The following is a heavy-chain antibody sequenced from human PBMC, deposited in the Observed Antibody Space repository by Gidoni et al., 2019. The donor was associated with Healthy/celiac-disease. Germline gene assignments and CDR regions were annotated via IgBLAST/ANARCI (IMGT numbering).Heavy chain of an antibody. D-gene: IGHD3-9*01. CDR3: ARGGHVLRYFDWEDAFDI. J-gene: IGHJ3*02. Sequence: QVQLVQSGAEVKKPGSSVKVSCKASGGTFSSYAISWVRQAPGQGLEWMGGIIPIFGTANYAQKFQGRVTITADESTSTAYMELSSLRSEDTAVYYCARGGHVLRYFDWEDAFDIWGQGTMVTVSS. CDR1: GGTFSSYA. V-gene: IGHV1-69*01. CDR2: IIPIFGTA.